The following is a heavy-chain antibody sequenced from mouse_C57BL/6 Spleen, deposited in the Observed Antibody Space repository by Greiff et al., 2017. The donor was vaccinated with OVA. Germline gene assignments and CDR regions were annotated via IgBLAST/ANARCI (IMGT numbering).Heavy chain of an antibody. V-gene: IGHV10-1*01. CDR1: GFSFNTYA. CDR2: IRSKSNNYAT. CDR3: VRQGPMGYFDV. J-gene: IGHJ1*03. Sequence: EVKLVESGGGLVQPKGSLKLSCAASGFSFNTYAMNWVRQAPGKGLEWVARIRSKSNNYATYYADSVKDRFTISRDDSESMLYLQMNNLKTEDTAMYYCVRQGPMGYFDVWGTGTTVTVSS.